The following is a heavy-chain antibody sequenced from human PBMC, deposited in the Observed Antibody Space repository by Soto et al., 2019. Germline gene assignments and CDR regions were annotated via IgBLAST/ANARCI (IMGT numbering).Heavy chain of an antibody. CDR1: GFTFSSYG. J-gene: IGHJ4*02. CDR2: ISYDGSNK. Sequence: GGSLRLSCAASGFTFSSYGMHWVRQAPGKGLEWVAVISYDGSNKYYADSVKGRFTISRDNSKNTLYLQMNSLRAEDTAVYYCAKDLRAYDFWSGYYDYWGQGTLVTVSS. CDR3: AKDLRAYDFWSGYYDY. D-gene: IGHD3-3*01. V-gene: IGHV3-30*18.